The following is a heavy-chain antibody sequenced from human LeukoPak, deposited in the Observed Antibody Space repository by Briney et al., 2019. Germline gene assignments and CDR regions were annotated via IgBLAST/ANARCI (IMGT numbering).Heavy chain of an antibody. J-gene: IGHJ4*02. V-gene: IGHV1-69*13. Sequence: SVKVSCKASGGTFSSYAISWVRQAPGQGLEWMGGIIPIFGTANYAQKFQGRVTITADESTSTAYMELSSLRSEDTAVYYCAKGSYYDSSGSFYFDYWGQGTLVTVSS. CDR2: IIPIFGTA. CDR3: AKGSYYDSSGSFYFDY. D-gene: IGHD3-22*01. CDR1: GGTFSSYA.